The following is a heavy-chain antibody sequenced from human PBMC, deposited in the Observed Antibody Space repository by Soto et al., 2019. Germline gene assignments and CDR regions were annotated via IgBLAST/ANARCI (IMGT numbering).Heavy chain of an antibody. D-gene: IGHD4-4*01. CDR1: GGSISSGCYY. CDR3: ARERQPYINSHTIWFGP. Sequence: SETLSLTCTVCGGSISSGCYYWSWIRQYPGKGLEWIGNIFYSGTTSYNPSLKSRAAISIDTYKKQFSLKLSSVTAAETAVYYCARERQPYINSHTIWFGPCGQGTLLTVSS. CDR2: IFYSGTT. V-gene: IGHV4-31*03. J-gene: IGHJ5*02.